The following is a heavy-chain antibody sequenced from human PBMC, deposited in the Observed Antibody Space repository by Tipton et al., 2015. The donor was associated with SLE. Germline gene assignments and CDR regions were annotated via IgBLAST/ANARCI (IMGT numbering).Heavy chain of an antibody. V-gene: IGHV1-8*01. CDR1: GYTFTSYD. J-gene: IGHJ4*02. Sequence: QSGPEVKKPGASVKVSCKASGYTFTSYDINWVRQATGQGLEWMGWMNPNSGNTGYAQKFQGRVTMTRNTSISTAYMELSSLRSEDTAVYYCAKGSQRGYCSGGSCYPDFWGQGTLVTVSS. D-gene: IGHD2-15*01. CDR2: MNPNSGNT. CDR3: AKGSQRGYCSGGSCYPDF.